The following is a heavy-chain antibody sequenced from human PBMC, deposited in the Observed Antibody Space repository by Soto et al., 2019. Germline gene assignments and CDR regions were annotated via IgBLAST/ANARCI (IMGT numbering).Heavy chain of an antibody. V-gene: IGHV3-23*01. CDR3: AKRATTVPTPGNYFDC. Sequence: EVHLLESGGGLVHPGGSLRLSCVASGFSFSEYSMTWVRQGPGRGLEWVATLTRTGTTFYADSVKGRFTISRDNNRNTLSLQMYNLRAEDTARYYCAKRATTVPTPGNYFDCWGQGTLVTVSS. D-gene: IGHD2-15*01. CDR1: GFSFSEYS. J-gene: IGHJ4*02. CDR2: LTRTGTT.